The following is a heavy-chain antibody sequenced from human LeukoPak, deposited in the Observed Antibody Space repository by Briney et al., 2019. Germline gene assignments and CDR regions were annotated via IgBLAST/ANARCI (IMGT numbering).Heavy chain of an antibody. CDR1: GYTFTHYG. J-gene: IGHJ4*02. V-gene: IGHV1-18*01. CDR2: ISAYNCNT. Sequence: GASVKVSCKASGYTFTHYGFSWVRRAPGQGLEWMGWISAYNCNTNYPQNFQDRVNMTTDTSTTEAYMGLRSLRSDDTAVYYCARHTYSSSSSFNFWGQGTLVTVSS. D-gene: IGHD6-6*01. CDR3: ARHTYSSSSSFNF.